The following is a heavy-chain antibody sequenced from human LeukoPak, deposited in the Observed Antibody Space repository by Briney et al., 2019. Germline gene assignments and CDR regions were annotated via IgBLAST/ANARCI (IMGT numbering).Heavy chain of an antibody. CDR3: ARLLYGSGRGAFDI. CDR2: IYWDDDK. J-gene: IGHJ3*02. V-gene: IGHV2-5*02. D-gene: IGHD3-10*01. CDR1: GFSLSTSGVG. Sequence: SGPTLVNPTQTLTLTCTFSGFSLSTSGVGVGWIRQPPGKALEWLALIYWDDDKRYSPSLKSRLTITKDTSKNQAVLIMTNMDPVDTATYYCARLLYGSGRGAFDIWGQGTMVTVSS.